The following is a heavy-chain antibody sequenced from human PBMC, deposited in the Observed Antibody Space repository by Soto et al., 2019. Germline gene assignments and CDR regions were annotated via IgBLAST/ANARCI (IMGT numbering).Heavy chain of an antibody. CDR1: GFTFDDYA. D-gene: IGHD6-6*01. V-gene: IGHV3-9*01. CDR3: AKGPESSSRYYYYYYYMDV. Sequence: GGSLRLSCAASGFTFDDYAMHWVRQAPGKGLEWVSGISWNSGSIGYADSVKGRFTISRDNAKNSLYLQMNSLRAEDTALYYCAKGPESSSRYYYYYYYMDVWGKGTTVTVSS. CDR2: ISWNSGSI. J-gene: IGHJ6*03.